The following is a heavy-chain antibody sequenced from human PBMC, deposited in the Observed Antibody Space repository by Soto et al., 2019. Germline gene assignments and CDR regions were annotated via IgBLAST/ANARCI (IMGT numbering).Heavy chain of an antibody. Sequence: PSETLSLTCTVSGGSISSGGYYWSWIRQHPGKGLEWIGYIYYSGSTYYNPSLKSRVTMSVDTSKNQFSLKLSSVTAADTAVYYCARGPITGTTGFDYWGQGTLVTVSS. CDR3: ARGPITGTTGFDY. J-gene: IGHJ4*02. V-gene: IGHV4-31*03. CDR1: GGSISSGGYY. CDR2: IYYSGST. D-gene: IGHD1-7*01.